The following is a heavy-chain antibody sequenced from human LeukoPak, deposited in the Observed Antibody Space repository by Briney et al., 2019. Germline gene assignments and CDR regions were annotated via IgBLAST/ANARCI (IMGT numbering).Heavy chain of an antibody. Sequence: GASVTVSCKASGYTFTGYYMHWVRQAPGQGLESMGWINPNSGGTNYAQKFQGRVTMTRDTSISTAYMELSRLRSDDTAVYYCARVGYYGSGSSNWFDPWGQGTLVTVSS. CDR2: INPNSGGT. CDR1: GYTFTGYY. V-gene: IGHV1-2*02. D-gene: IGHD3-10*01. J-gene: IGHJ5*02. CDR3: ARVGYYGSGSSNWFDP.